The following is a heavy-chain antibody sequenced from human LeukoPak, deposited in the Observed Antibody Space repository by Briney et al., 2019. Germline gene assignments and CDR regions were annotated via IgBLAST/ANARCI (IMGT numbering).Heavy chain of an antibody. Sequence: SQTLSLTCTVSGGSISSSSYYWGWIRQPPGKGLEWIGSIYYSGSTYYNPSLKSRVTISVDTSKNQFSLKLSSVTAADTAVYYCARLRYYFDYWGQGTLVTVSS. CDR3: ARLRYYFDY. CDR2: IYYSGST. J-gene: IGHJ4*02. D-gene: IGHD3-16*01. CDR1: GGSISSSSYY. V-gene: IGHV4-39*01.